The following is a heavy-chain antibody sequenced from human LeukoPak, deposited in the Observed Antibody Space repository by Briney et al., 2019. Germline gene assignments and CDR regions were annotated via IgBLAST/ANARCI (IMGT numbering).Heavy chain of an antibody. D-gene: IGHD3-22*01. Sequence: ASVKVSCKASGYTFTSYYMHWVRQAPGQGLEWMGIINPSGGSTSYAQKFQGRVPMTRDTSTSTVYMELSSLRSEDTAVYYCARDDSSGYYSRWAREGGGYFDYWGQGTPVTVSS. CDR3: ARDDSSGYYSRWAREGGGYFDY. V-gene: IGHV1-46*01. J-gene: IGHJ4*02. CDR1: GYTFTSYY. CDR2: INPSGGST.